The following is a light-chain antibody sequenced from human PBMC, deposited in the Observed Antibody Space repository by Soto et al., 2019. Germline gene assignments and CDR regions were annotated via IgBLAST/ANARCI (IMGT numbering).Light chain of an antibody. J-gene: IGKJ1*01. CDR3: QQRTDRPPWT. V-gene: IGKV3D-20*02. Sequence: EIVLTQSPGTLSLSPGERATLSCRASQSVSSSYLAWYQQKPGQAPRLLIYGASSRATGIPDRFSGSGSGTEFTLSISSLEPEDFAVYYCQQRTDRPPWTFGQGTKVAI. CDR2: GAS. CDR1: QSVSSSY.